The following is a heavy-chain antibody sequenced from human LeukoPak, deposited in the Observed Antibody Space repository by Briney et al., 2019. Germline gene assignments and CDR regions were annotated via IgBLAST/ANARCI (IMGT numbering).Heavy chain of an antibody. V-gene: IGHV4-59*01. D-gene: IGHD3-22*01. CDR3: VRGGYDSSGYYLDS. J-gene: IGHJ4*02. Sequence: SETLSLTCTVSGGSINGYYWSWFRQPPGKGLEWFGWIHSSGSTEDNPSLKSRVTMSIDTSKNQISLKLYSVTAADTAVYYCVRGGYDSSGYYLDSWGQGTLVTVSS. CDR2: IHSSGST. CDR1: GGSINGYY.